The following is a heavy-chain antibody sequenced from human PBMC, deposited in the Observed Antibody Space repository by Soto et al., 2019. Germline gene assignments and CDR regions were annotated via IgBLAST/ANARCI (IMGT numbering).Heavy chain of an antibody. CDR3: ARDYSRGDFDY. CDR1: GFNFITYS. Sequence: EVQLVESGGGPVRPGGSLKLSCAASGFNFITYSLSWVRQAPGKGLEWVASISSSAVYIDYADSVKGRFTISRDNANNSLYLQMNSLRAEDTATYYCARDYSRGDFDYWGQGTLVTVSS. D-gene: IGHD2-15*01. V-gene: IGHV3-21*01. J-gene: IGHJ4*02. CDR2: ISSSAVYI.